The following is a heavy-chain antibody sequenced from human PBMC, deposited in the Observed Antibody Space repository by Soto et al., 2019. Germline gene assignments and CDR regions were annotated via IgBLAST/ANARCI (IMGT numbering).Heavy chain of an antibody. Sequence: EVQLVASGGGLVQPGRSLRLSCSASGFNFGAYAMSWVRQPPGKGLEWVGFIRRKAYGGTTDYAASVKGRFTISRDDSKSIAYLQMNSLKIEDTAVYYCTRSLAIDFDSWGQGTLVTVSS. J-gene: IGHJ4*02. CDR2: IRRKAYGGTT. CDR1: GFNFGAYA. CDR3: TRSLAIDFDS. V-gene: IGHV3-49*04.